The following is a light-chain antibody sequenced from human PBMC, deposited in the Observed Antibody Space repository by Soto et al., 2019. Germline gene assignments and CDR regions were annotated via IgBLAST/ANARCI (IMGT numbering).Light chain of an antibody. Sequence: DIQMTQSPSTLSASVGDRVTITCRASQSVNTWLAWFQQKPGKAPKVLIYMASNLEIGVPSRFSGSGSGTEFTLTISSLQPDDFATYYCQHYYGYSWTFGQGTKVDIK. CDR1: QSVNTW. CDR3: QHYYGYSWT. CDR2: MAS. J-gene: IGKJ1*01. V-gene: IGKV1-5*03.